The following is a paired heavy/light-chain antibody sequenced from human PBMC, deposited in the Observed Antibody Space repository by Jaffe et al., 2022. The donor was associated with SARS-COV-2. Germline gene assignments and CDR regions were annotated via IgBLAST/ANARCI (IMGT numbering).Heavy chain of an antibody. V-gene: IGHV3-11*01. D-gene: IGHD3-10*01. CDR1: GFTFSDYY. CDR2: ISSSGSTI. Sequence: QVQLVESGGGLVKPGGSLRLSCAASGFTFSDYYMSWIRQAPGKGLEWVSYISSSGSTIYYADSVKGRFTISRDNAKNSLYLQMNSLRAEDTAVYYCARGYGSRSYYPQNYWGQGTLVTVSS. J-gene: IGHJ4*02. CDR3: ARGYGSRSYYPQNY.
Light chain of an antibody. J-gene: IGKJ2*01. CDR2: WAS. Sequence: DIVMTQSPDSLAVSLGERATINCKSSQSVLYSSNNKNCLAWYQQKPGQPPRLLIYWASTRESGVPDRFSGSGSGTDFTLTISSLQAEDVAVYYCQQYYSTPLYTFGQGTKLEIK. V-gene: IGKV4-1*01. CDR3: QQYYSTPLYT. CDR1: QSVLYSSNNKNC.